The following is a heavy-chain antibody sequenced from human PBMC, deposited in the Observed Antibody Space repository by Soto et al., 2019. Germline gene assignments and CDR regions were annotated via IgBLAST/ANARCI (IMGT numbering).Heavy chain of an antibody. CDR3: ARGPLRGYSYGYYFDS. Sequence: ASVKVSCKASGGTFSSYAISWVRQAPGQGLEWMGGIIPIFGTANYAQKFQGRVTITADESTSTAYMELSSLRSEDTAVYYCARGPLRGYSYGYYFDSWGQGTLVTVSS. CDR1: GGTFSSYA. CDR2: IIPIFGTA. J-gene: IGHJ4*02. V-gene: IGHV1-69*13. D-gene: IGHD5-18*01.